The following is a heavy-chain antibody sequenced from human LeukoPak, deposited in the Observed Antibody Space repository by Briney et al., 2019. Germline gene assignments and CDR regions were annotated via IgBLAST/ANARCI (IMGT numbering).Heavy chain of an antibody. J-gene: IGHJ5*02. D-gene: IGHD6-13*01. CDR1: GGSIGSYY. CDR2: IYHSGST. CDR3: ARVGSSFNWFDP. V-gene: IGHV4-59*01. Sequence: NPSETLSLTCTVSGGSIGSYYWSWIRQPPGKGLEWIGYIYHSGSTNYNPSLKSRVTISVDTSKNQFSLKLSSVTAADTAVYYCARVGSSFNWFDPWGQGTLVTVSS.